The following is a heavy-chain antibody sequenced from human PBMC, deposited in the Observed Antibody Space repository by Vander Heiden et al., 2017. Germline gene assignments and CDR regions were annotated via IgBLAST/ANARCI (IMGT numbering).Heavy chain of an antibody. V-gene: IGHV3-23*04. CDR3: AKQVLVPGTEVNYFEY. CDR2: IVGSDYST. J-gene: IGHJ4*02. D-gene: IGHD2-15*01. Sequence: EVQLVESGGGLIQPGGSLRLSCGASGFIFRSYAMSWVRQAPGKGLEWVSTIVGSDYSTYYADSVKGRFTISRDNSKNTLYLQMNSLRAEDTAVYCCAKQVLVPGTEVNYFEYWGQGTLVTVSS. CDR1: GFIFRSYA.